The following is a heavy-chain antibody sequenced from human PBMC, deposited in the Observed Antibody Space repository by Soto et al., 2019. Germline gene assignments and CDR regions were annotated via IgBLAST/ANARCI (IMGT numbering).Heavy chain of an antibody. CDR2: IYYSGST. V-gene: IGHV4-39*01. CDR1: GDSINSDKYY. D-gene: IGHD5-18*01. Sequence: SETLSLTCSVSGDSINSDKYYWGWIRQPPGKGLEWMGSIYYSGSTYYNPSLKSRVTISVDTSKNQFSLKLSSVTAADTAVYYCARHELDLGYSYDYWGQGTLVTVSS. CDR3: ARHELDLGYSYDY. J-gene: IGHJ4*02.